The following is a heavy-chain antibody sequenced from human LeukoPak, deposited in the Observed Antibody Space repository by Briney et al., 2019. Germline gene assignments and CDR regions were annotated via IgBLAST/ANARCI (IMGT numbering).Heavy chain of an antibody. D-gene: IGHD4-17*01. CDR2: ISYDGSNK. J-gene: IGHJ4*02. Sequence: GGSLRLSCAASGFTFSSYGMHWVRQAPGKGLEWVAVISYDGSNKYYADSVKGRFTISRDNSKNTLYLQMNSLRAEDTAVYYCAKGRLGVTTPYYFDYWGQGTLVTVSS. CDR3: AKGRLGVTTPYYFDY. V-gene: IGHV3-30*18. CDR1: GFTFSSYG.